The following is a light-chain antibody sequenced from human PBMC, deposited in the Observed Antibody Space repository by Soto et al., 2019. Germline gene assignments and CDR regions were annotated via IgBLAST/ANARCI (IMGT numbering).Light chain of an antibody. CDR2: DAS. V-gene: IGKV1-33*01. CDR1: QDISNY. J-gene: IGKJ4*01. CDR3: QQYDNLRPP. Sequence: DIQMTQSPSSLSASVGDRVTITCQASQDISNYLNWYQQKPGKAPKLLIYDASNLETGVPSRFSGSGSGTDFTFTISSLQPEDIATYYCQQYDNLRPPFGGGTKVEIK.